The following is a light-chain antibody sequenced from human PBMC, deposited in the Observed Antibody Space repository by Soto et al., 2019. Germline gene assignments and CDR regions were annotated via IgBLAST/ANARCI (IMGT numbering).Light chain of an antibody. V-gene: IGKV3-20*01. J-gene: IGKJ5*01. CDR3: QQYDSSPIT. Sequence: TQSPSSLSASVGDRVTITCRASQGISNYLAWYQQKPGQAPSLLIYGASRRATGIPDRFSGSGSGTDFTLTISRLEPEDFAVYYCQQYDSSPITFGQGTRPEVK. CDR2: GAS. CDR1: QGISNY.